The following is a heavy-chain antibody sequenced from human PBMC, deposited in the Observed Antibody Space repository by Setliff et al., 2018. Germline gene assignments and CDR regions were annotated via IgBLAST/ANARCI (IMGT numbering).Heavy chain of an antibody. CDR2: INTNSGNT. CDR3: ARSSISCYYACNYNYMDV. Sequence: GASVKVSCKASGYTITNFAMNWVRQAPGQGPEWMGRINTNSGNTTYAQGFTGRFVFSLDTSVSTAYMHISSLKAEDTAIYYCARSSISCYYACNYNYMDVWGKGTPVTVSS. CDR1: GYTITNFA. J-gene: IGHJ6*03. V-gene: IGHV7-4-1*02. D-gene: IGHD2-2*01.